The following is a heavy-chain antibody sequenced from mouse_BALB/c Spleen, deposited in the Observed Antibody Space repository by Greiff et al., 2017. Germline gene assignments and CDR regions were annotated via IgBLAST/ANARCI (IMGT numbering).Heavy chain of an antibody. D-gene: IGHD1-1*01. V-gene: IGHV14-4*02. CDR1: GFNIKDYY. J-gene: IGHJ2*01. Sequence: VQLQQSGAELVRSGASVKLSCTASGFNIKDYYMHWVKQRPEQGLEWIGWIDPENGDTEYAPKFQGKATMTADTSSNTAYLQLSSLTSEDTDVYYCNQGDYGQDYFDYWGQGITLTVSA. CDR3: NQGDYGQDYFDY. CDR2: IDPENGDT.